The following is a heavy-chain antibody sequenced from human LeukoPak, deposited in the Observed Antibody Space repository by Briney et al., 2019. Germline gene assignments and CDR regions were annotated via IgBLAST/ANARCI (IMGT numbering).Heavy chain of an antibody. CDR3: ARNWGAAGWDNYNGMDV. CDR2: IYYSGST. CDR1: GGSMNDRDYY. Sequence: SETLSLTCTVSGGSMNDRDYYWSWIRQPPGKGLEWIGYIYYSGSTYYNPSLKSRVTISEDTPKNQFYLKLTPATAADTAVYYCARNWGAAGWDNYNGMDVWGQGTTVIVSS. V-gene: IGHV4-30-4*01. J-gene: IGHJ6*02. D-gene: IGHD7-27*01.